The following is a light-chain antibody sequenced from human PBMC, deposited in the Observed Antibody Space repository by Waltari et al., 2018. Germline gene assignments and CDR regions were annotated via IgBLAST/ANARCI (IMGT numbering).Light chain of an antibody. V-gene: IGKV3-20*01. CDR3: QQYGSSPLT. J-gene: IGKJ4*01. CDR2: GAS. CDR1: QSVSSSY. Sequence: EIALTPSPGTLSLSPGDSATLSCRASQSVSSSYLAWYQQKPGQAPRLLIYGASSRATGIPDRFSGSGSGTDFTLTISRLEPEDFAVYYCQQYGSSPLTFGGGTKVEIK.